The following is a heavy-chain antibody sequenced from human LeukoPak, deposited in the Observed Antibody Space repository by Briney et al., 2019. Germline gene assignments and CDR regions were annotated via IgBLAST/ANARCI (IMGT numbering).Heavy chain of an antibody. V-gene: IGHV1-2*02. J-gene: IGHJ6*03. Sequence: ASVKVSCKASGYTFTGYYMHWVRQAPGQGLEWMGWINPNSGGTNYAQKLQGRVTMTRDTSISTAYMELSSLRSEDTAVYYCARGRAARPHYYYYYMDVWGKGTTVTVSS. D-gene: IGHD6-6*01. CDR2: INPNSGGT. CDR1: GYTFTGYY. CDR3: ARGRAARPHYYYYYMDV.